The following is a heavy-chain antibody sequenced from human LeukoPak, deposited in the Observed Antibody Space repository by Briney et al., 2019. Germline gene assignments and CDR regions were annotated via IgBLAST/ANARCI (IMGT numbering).Heavy chain of an antibody. V-gene: IGHV3-49*04. Sequence: GGSLRLSCTASGFTFGDYAMSWVRQAPGKGLEWVGFIRSKAYGGTTEYAASVKGRFTISRDDSKSIAYLQMNSLRAEDTAVYYCARPLSGYSSSLGYWGQGTLVTVSS. D-gene: IGHD6-6*01. CDR3: ARPLSGYSSSLGY. CDR1: GFTFGDYA. J-gene: IGHJ4*02. CDR2: IRSKAYGGTT.